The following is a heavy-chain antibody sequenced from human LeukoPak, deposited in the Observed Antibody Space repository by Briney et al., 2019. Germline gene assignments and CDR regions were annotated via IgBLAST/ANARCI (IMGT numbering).Heavy chain of an antibody. V-gene: IGHV3-23*03. CDR2: IYSGGST. J-gene: IGHJ6*04. CDR1: GFTFSSYA. Sequence: PGGSLRLSCAASGFTFSSYAMSWVRQAPGKGLEWVSVIYSGGSTYYADSVTGRFTISRDNSKNSLYLQMNSLRAEDTAVYYCAELGITMIGGVWGKGTTVTISS. CDR3: AELGITMIGGV. D-gene: IGHD3-10*02.